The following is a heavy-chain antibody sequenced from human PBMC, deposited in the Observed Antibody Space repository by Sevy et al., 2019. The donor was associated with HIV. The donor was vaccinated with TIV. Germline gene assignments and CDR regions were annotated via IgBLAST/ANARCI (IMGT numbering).Heavy chain of an antibody. V-gene: IGHV3-7*01. Sequence: GGSLRLSCAAAGFTFSSYWMNWIRQAPGKGLEWVANIKQDGSEKYYVDSVKGRFTISRDNAKNSLYLEMNTLRAEDTTVYYCATSGGETWGQGTLVTVSS. D-gene: IGHD3-16*01. CDR2: IKQDGSEK. J-gene: IGHJ5*02. CDR3: ATSGGET. CDR1: GFTFSSYW.